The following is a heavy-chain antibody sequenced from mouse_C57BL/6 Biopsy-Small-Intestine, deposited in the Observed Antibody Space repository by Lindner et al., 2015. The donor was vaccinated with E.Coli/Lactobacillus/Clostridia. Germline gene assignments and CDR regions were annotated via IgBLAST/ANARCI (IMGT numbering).Heavy chain of an antibody. CDR2: INPNNGGT. V-gene: IGHV1-22*01. CDR3: ARYYDYAWFAY. D-gene: IGHD2-4*01. CDR1: GYTFTDYN. J-gene: IGHJ3*01. Sequence: VQLQESGPELVKPGASVKMSCKTSGYTFTDYNMHWVKQSHGKSLEWIGYINPNNGGTSYNQKFKGKATLTVNKSSSTAYMELRSLTSEDSAVYYCARYYDYAWFAYWGQGTLVTVSA.